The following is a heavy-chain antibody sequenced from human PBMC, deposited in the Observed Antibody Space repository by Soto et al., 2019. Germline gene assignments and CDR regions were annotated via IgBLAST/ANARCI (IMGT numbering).Heavy chain of an antibody. J-gene: IGHJ3*02. D-gene: IGHD2-2*02. CDR1: GFTFSSYG. V-gene: IGHV3-30*18. Sequence: QVQLVESGGGVVQPGRSLSLSCAASGFTFSSYGMHWVRQAPGKGLEWGAVISYEGSTKYYADALKGRYTISRDNSKNALYLQFNRPISNQTAVYFSAYDLLYPGVCDIWGRGTMVTVS. CDR3: AYDLLYPGVCDI. CDR2: ISYEGSTK.